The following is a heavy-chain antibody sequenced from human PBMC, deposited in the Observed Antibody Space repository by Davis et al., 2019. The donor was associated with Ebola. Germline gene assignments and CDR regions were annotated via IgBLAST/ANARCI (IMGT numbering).Heavy chain of an antibody. Sequence: AASVKVSCKASGYTFTGYYMHWVRQAPGQGLEWMGRINPNSGGTNYAQKFQGRVTMTRDTSISTAYMELSRLRSDDTAVYYCAREDIVVVVAATGGPGYYGMDVWGKGTTVTVSS. CDR1: GYTFTGYY. J-gene: IGHJ6*04. CDR2: INPNSGGT. D-gene: IGHD2-15*01. V-gene: IGHV1-2*06. CDR3: AREDIVVVVAATGGPGYYGMDV.